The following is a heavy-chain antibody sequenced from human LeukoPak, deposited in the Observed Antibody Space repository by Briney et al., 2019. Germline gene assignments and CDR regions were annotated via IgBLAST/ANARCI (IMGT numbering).Heavy chain of an antibody. CDR3: ARGLGSGSTSDYNWFDP. CDR2: INPNSGGT. Sequence: GASVKVSCKASGYTFTSYYMHWVRQAPGQGLEWMGWINPNSGGTNYAQKFQGRVTMTRDTSISTAYMELSRLRSDDTAVYYCARGLGSGSTSDYNWFDPWGQGTLVTVSS. D-gene: IGHD1-26*01. J-gene: IGHJ5*02. V-gene: IGHV1-2*02. CDR1: GYTFTSYY.